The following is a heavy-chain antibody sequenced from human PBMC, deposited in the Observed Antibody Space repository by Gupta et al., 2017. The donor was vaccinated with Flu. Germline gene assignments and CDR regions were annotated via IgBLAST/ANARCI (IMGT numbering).Heavy chain of an antibody. Sequence: EVQLVESGGGLVTPGGSLRLSCAASGFTFSSYSMNWVRQAPGKGLEWVSSISSSSSYIYYADSVKGRFTISRDNAKNSLYLQMNSLRAEDTAVYYCARDGITIFGVVTNDAFDIWGQGTMVTVSS. CDR1: GFTFSSYS. V-gene: IGHV3-21*01. CDR2: ISSSSSYI. CDR3: ARDGITIFGVVTNDAFDI. J-gene: IGHJ3*02. D-gene: IGHD3-3*01.